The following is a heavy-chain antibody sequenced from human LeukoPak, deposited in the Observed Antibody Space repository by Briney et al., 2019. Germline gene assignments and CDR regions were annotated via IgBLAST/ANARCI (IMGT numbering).Heavy chain of an antibody. Sequence: SETLSLTCTVSGGSISSYYWSWIRQPPGKGLEWIGYIYYSGSTNYNPSLKSRVTISVDTSKNQFSLKLSSVTAADTAVYYCAREPRSYYYDSNAFDIWGQGTMVTVSS. CDR2: IYYSGST. J-gene: IGHJ3*02. V-gene: IGHV4-59*01. CDR3: AREPRSYYYDSNAFDI. D-gene: IGHD3-22*01. CDR1: GGSISSYY.